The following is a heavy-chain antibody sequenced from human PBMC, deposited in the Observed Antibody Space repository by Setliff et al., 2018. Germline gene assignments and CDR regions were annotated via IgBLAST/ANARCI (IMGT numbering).Heavy chain of an antibody. V-gene: IGHV3-74*01. CDR1: GFTFGSNW. CDR3: ARERGAGSSRWYSHDGFDI. CDR2: IYSDGSMT. D-gene: IGHD6-13*01. Sequence: PGGSLRLSCAASGFTFGSNWMNWVRQAPGKGLVWVSRIYSDGSMTDYADSVKGRFTISGDNARNILYLQMNSLKIEDTAVYFCARERGAGSSRWYSHDGFDIWGQGTMVTVSS. J-gene: IGHJ3*02.